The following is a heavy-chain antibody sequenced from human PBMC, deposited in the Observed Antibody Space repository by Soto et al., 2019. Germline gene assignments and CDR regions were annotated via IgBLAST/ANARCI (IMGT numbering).Heavy chain of an antibody. J-gene: IGHJ4*02. CDR3: ARDREPDYDFWTGFPL. CDR1: GGTFFNYA. Sequence: QVQLVQSGAEVKKPGSSVKISCKTSGGTFFNYAINWVRKAPGQGLEWMGGIIPVFGAPNYAQNFEGRVTITADESTSTAYLELSSLRSEDTAVYFCARDREPDYDFWTGFPLWGQGTLVTVSS. CDR2: IIPVFGAP. D-gene: IGHD3-3*01. V-gene: IGHV1-69*01.